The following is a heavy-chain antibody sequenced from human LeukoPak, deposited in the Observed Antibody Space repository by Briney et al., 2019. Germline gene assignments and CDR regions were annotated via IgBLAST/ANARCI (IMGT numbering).Heavy chain of an antibody. J-gene: IGHJ4*02. D-gene: IGHD3-3*01. CDR1: GYTFTSYG. V-gene: IGHV1-18*01. CDR2: ISAYNGNT. CDR3: ARGVRTYYDFWSGYSPADY. Sequence: ASVKVSXKASGYTFTSYGISWVRQAPGQGLEWMGWISAYNGNTNYAQKLQGRVTMTTDTSTSTAYMELRSLRSDDTAVYYCARGVRTYYDFWSGYSPADYWGQGTLVTVSS.